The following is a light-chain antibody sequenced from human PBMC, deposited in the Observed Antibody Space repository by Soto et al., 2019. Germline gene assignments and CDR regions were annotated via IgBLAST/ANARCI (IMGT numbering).Light chain of an antibody. CDR1: SNDVGSYNL. CDR3: CSYSGSKYYV. J-gene: IGLJ1*01. Sequence: QSALTQPASVSGSPGQSITISCTGTSNDVGSYNLVSWYQHHPGKAPILMIFEGSKRPAGVSNRFSGSKSGNTASLTISGRQAEDEADFYCCSYSGSKYYVFGTGTKVTVL. V-gene: IGLV2-23*01. CDR2: EGS.